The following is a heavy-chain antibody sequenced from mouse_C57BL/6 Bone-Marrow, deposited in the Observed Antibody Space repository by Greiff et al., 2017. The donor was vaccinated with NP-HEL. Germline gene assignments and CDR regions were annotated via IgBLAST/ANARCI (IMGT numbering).Heavy chain of an antibody. CDR3: ARGITTVVAPYYYAMDY. V-gene: IGHV7-3*01. CDR2: IRNKANGYTT. CDR1: GFTFTDYY. D-gene: IGHD1-1*01. J-gene: IGHJ4*01. Sequence: EVQRVESGGGLVQPGGSLSLSCAASGFTFTDYYMSWVRQPPGKALEWLGFIRNKANGYTTEYSASVKGRFTISRDNSQSILYLQMNALRAEDSATYYCARGITTVVAPYYYAMDYWGQGTSVTVSS.